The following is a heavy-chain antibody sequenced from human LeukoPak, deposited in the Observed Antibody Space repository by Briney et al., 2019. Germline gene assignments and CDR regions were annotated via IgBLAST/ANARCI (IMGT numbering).Heavy chain of an antibody. CDR3: AKLGIVVVVAATTWFDP. CDR1: GFTFSSYA. Sequence: GGSLRLSCAASGFTFSSYAMNWVRQAPGKGLEWVSAFSAGGGSTYYADSVKGRFTISRDNSKNTLYLQMNSLRAEDTAVYYCAKLGIVVVVAATTWFDPWGQGTLVTVSS. J-gene: IGHJ5*02. V-gene: IGHV3-23*01. CDR2: FSAGGGST. D-gene: IGHD2-15*01.